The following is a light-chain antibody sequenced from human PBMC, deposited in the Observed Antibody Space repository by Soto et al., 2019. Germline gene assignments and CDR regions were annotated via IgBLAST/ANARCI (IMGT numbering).Light chain of an antibody. CDR3: KQYDNLPPYT. CDR2: AAS. CDR1: QDISNN. Sequence: DIQMTQSPSSLSASVGDRVTITCQASQDISNNLNWYPHKPGQAPNLLIYAASNLETGVPSRFSGTGSGTHFTFTISNLQPEDFATYYCKQYDNLPPYTFGPGTKGEI. J-gene: IGKJ2*01. V-gene: IGKV1-33*01.